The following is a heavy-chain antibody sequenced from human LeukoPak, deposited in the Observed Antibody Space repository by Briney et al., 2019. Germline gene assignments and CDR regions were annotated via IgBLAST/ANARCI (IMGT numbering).Heavy chain of an antibody. J-gene: IGHJ4*02. CDR1: GYSFTSHW. CDR2: IYPGDSDT. Sequence: GESLKISCKGSGYSFTSHWIGWVRQMPGKGLEWMGIIYPGDSDTRYSPSFQGQVTISADKSISTAYLQWSSLKASDTAMYYCARGLEQWLVHDYFDYWGQGTLVTVSS. V-gene: IGHV5-51*01. D-gene: IGHD6-19*01. CDR3: ARGLEQWLVHDYFDY.